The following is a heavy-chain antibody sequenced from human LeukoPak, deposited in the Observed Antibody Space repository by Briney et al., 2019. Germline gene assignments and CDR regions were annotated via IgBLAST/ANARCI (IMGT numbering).Heavy chain of an antibody. Sequence: GGSLRLSCVASGFSFGSYAMSSVRQAPGKGLQWVSQISGTGGATWYAGFARDRFTISRDNSKKTLYLQMSGLRVEDTAMYYCVKDPRDTYGTNWFVSWGQGTLLIVSS. V-gene: IGHV3-23*01. J-gene: IGHJ5*01. D-gene: IGHD2-21*01. CDR2: ISGTGGAT. CDR1: GFSFGSYA. CDR3: VKDPRDTYGTNWFVS.